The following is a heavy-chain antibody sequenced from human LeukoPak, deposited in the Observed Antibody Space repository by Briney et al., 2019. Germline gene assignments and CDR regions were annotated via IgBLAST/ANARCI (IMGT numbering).Heavy chain of an antibody. D-gene: IGHD6-25*01. Sequence: SETLSLTCAVYGGSFSSYYWSWIRQSPGKGLEWIGYVHHTGSRSYNPSLKSRVTISLDRDKSQFSLKLTSVTAADTAVYYCARERATSGRCRFDFWGQGALVTVSS. V-gene: IGHV4-59*01. CDR3: ARERATSGRCRFDF. CDR2: VHHTGSR. CDR1: GGSFSSYY. J-gene: IGHJ4*02.